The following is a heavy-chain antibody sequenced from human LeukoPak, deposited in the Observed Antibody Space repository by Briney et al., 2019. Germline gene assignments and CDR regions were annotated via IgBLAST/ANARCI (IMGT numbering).Heavy chain of an antibody. Sequence: GGSLRLSCAASGFTFSSYSMNWVRQAPGKGLEWVSSISTSSIYIYDTNSMKDRFTISRDNARNSLYLLLNSLRVEDTAIYYCARGRHGSGSFDAFHIWGQGKMVTVSS. J-gene: IGHJ3*02. V-gene: IGHV3-21*01. CDR1: GFTFSSYS. D-gene: IGHD3-10*01. CDR3: ARGRHGSGSFDAFHI. CDR2: ISTSSIYI.